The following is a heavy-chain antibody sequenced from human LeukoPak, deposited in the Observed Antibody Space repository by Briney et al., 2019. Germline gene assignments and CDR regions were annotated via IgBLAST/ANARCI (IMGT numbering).Heavy chain of an antibody. CDR2: IYYSGST. J-gene: IGHJ3*02. CDR1: GGSISSYY. V-gene: IGHV4-59*01. CDR3: ARPVYSGSYYGEKYAFDI. Sequence: SETLSLTCTVSGGSISSYYWSWIRQPPGKGLEWIGYIYYSGSTNHNPSLKSRVTISVDTSKNQFSLKLSSVTAADTAVYYCARPVYSGSYYGEKYAFDIWGQGTMVTVSS. D-gene: IGHD1-26*01.